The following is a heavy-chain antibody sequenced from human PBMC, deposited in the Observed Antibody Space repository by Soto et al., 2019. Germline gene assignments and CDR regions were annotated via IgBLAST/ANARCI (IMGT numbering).Heavy chain of an antibody. J-gene: IGHJ4*02. CDR3: AKDMGYSSSWGAFDY. CDR2: ISWNSGSI. Sequence: GGSLRLSCAASGFTFDDYAMHWVRQAPGKGLEWVSGISWNSGSIGYADSVKGRFTISRDNAKNSLYLQMNSLRAEDTALYYCAKDMGYSSSWGAFDYWGQGTLVTVSS. CDR1: GFTFDDYA. V-gene: IGHV3-9*01. D-gene: IGHD6-13*01.